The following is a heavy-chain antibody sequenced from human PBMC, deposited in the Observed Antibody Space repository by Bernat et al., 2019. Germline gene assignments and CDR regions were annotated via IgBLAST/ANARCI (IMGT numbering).Heavy chain of an antibody. J-gene: IGHJ4*02. CDR2: IKQDGSEK. V-gene: IGHV3-7*02. CDR3: VGPIVYSYGRFYPDY. D-gene: IGHD5-18*01. Sequence: EVQLVESGGGLVQPGGSLRLSCVASGFIFSSYWMSWVRQAPGKGRERVANIKQDGSEKYYVDSVKGRFTISRDNAKNSLFLQMNSLRAEDTAVYYCVGPIVYSYGRFYPDYWGQGTLVTVSS. CDR1: GFIFSSYW.